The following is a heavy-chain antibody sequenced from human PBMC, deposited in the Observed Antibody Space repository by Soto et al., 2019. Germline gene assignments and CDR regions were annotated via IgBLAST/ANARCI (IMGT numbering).Heavy chain of an antibody. Sequence: EVQLLESGGGLVQPGGSLRLSCAASGFTFSSYAMSWVRQAPGKGLEWVSAISGSGGSTYYADSVKGRFTISRDNSKNTLYLQMNSRRAEDTAVYYCAKRFLEWFFGVPDAFDIWGQGTMVTVSS. V-gene: IGHV3-23*01. CDR2: ISGSGGST. CDR3: AKRFLEWFFGVPDAFDI. J-gene: IGHJ3*02. D-gene: IGHD3-3*01. CDR1: GFTFSSYA.